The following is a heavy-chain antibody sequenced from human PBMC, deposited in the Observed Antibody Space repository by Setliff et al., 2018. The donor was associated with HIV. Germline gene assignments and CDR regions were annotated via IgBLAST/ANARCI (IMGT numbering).Heavy chain of an antibody. CDR1: GGSISSRY. V-gene: IGHV4-59*11. CDR3: ARETNWNGSDL. CDR2: INFGST. D-gene: IGHD1-1*01. J-gene: IGHJ2*01. Sequence: SETLSLTCNVSGGSISSRYWTWIRQPPGKGLEWIGYINFGSTTYNPSLKSRVTISLDTSKNQFSLKLSSVTAADTAVYYCARETNWNGSDLWGRGTLVTVSS.